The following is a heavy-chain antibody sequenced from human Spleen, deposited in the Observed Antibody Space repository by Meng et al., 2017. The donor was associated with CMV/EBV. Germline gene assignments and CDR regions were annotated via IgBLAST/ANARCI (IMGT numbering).Heavy chain of an antibody. CDR3: ARAHYDFWSGYYSWFDP. CDR1: GGSISSGSYY. J-gene: IGHJ5*02. CDR2: IYTSGST. D-gene: IGHD3-3*01. Sequence: VRVEESGPGLVKPSQTLSLTCTVSGGSISSGSYYWSWIRQPAGKGLEWIGRIYTSGSTNYNPSLKSRVTISVDTSKNQFSLKLSSVTAADTAVYYCARAHYDFWSGYYSWFDPWGQGTLVTVSS. V-gene: IGHV4-61*02.